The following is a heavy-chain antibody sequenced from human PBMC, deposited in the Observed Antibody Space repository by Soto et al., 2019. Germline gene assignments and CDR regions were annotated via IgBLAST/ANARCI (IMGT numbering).Heavy chain of an antibody. Sequence: ASVKVSCKASGYTFTSYGISWVRQAPGQGLEWMGWISAYNGNTNYAQKLQGRVTMTTYTSTSTVYIELRSLRSDDTALYYCAREGIAVAGHYYYYGMDVWGQGTTVTVSS. V-gene: IGHV1-18*01. J-gene: IGHJ6*02. D-gene: IGHD6-19*01. CDR2: ISAYNGNT. CDR3: AREGIAVAGHYYYYGMDV. CDR1: GYTFTSYG.